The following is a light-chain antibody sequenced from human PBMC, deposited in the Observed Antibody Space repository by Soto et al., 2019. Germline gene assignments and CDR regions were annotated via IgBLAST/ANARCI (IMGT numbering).Light chain of an antibody. CDR2: GAS. CDR1: QSVSSSY. CDR3: QQYGPSPYT. J-gene: IGKJ2*01. Sequence: EIVLTQSPGTLSLSPGERATLSCRASQSVSSSYLVWYQQKPGQAPRLLIYGASSRATGIPDRFSGSGSGTDCTLTISRLEPEDFAVFYCQQYGPSPYTFGQGTRLEIK. V-gene: IGKV3-20*01.